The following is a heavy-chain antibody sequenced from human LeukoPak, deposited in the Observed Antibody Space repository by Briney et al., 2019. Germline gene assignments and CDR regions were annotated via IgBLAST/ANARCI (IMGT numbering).Heavy chain of an antibody. Sequence: GGSLRLSCAASGFTFTNDWMGWVRQTPGEGLVWVSRISSDGSSTTSADSVDGRLTISRDNAKNTLHLQMTNLRAEHTAMYYCARDQRVTGRPDIDYWGQGTLVIVSS. CDR3: ARDQRVTGRPDIDY. CDR1: GFTFTNDW. CDR2: ISSDGSST. D-gene: IGHD6-6*01. J-gene: IGHJ4*02. V-gene: IGHV3-74*03.